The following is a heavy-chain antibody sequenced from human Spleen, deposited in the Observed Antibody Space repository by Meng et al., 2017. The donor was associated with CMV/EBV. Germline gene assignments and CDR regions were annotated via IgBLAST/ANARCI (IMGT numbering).Heavy chain of an antibody. V-gene: IGHV4-30-2*01. CDR3: ARRYGASAYNWFDP. CDR2: IYHSGST. CDR1: CGSISSGGYS. J-gene: IGHJ5*02. D-gene: IGHD4-17*01. Sequence: QLQLQEAGSGRVKPSQTLSLPCAVSCGSISSGGYSWSWIRQPPGKGLEWIGYIYHSGSTYYNPSLKSRVTISVDRSKNQFSLKLSSVTAADTAVYYCARRYGASAYNWFDPWGQGTLVTVSS.